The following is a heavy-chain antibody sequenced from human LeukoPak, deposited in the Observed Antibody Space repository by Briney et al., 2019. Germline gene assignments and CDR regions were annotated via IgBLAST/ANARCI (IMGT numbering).Heavy chain of an antibody. J-gene: IGHJ6*03. CDR3: ARVIVGTTYYYYYYMDV. CDR2: IYSGGGT. CDR1: GFTVSSNY. V-gene: IGHV3-53*01. Sequence: GSLRLSCAASGFTVSSNYMSWVRQAPGKGLEWVSVIYSGGGTHYADSVKGRFTISRDISKNTLFLQMNSLRAEDTAVYYCARVIVGTTYYYYYYMDVWGKGTTVTVSS. D-gene: IGHD1-26*01.